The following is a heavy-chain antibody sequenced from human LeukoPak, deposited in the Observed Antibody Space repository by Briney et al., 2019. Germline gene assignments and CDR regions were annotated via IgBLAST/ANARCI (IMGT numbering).Heavy chain of an antibody. V-gene: IGHV3-48*03. CDR2: ISSSGSII. D-gene: IGHD3-22*01. CDR1: GFTFSRYE. J-gene: IGHJ4*02. Sequence: PGGSLRLSCAASGFTFSRYEMNWVRQAPGKGLEWVSYISSSGSIIYYADSVKGRFTVSRDNSKNTLYLQMNSLRAEDTAVYYCARLSGYDSSGYYSRFDYWGQGTLVTVSS. CDR3: ARLSGYDSSGYYSRFDY.